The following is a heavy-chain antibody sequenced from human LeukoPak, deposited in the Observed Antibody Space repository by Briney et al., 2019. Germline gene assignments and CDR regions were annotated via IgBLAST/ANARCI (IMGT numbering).Heavy chain of an antibody. D-gene: IGHD6-13*01. CDR2: INHSGST. Sequence: PSETLSLTCTVSGGSISSSSYYWGWIRQPPGKGLEWIGEINHSGSTNYNPSRKSRVTISVDTSKNQFSLKLSSVTAADTAVYYCARGRRYSSSWPFDYWGQGTLVTVSS. CDR1: GGSISSSSYY. CDR3: ARGRRYSSSWPFDY. J-gene: IGHJ4*02. V-gene: IGHV4-39*07.